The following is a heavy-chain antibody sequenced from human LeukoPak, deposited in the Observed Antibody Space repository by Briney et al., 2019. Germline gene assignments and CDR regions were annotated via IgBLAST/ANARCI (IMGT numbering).Heavy chain of an antibody. CDR1: GGSISSSSYY. CDR2: IYYSGST. J-gene: IGHJ4*02. D-gene: IGHD3-10*01. Sequence: SETLSLTCTVSGGSISSSSYYWGWIRQPPGKGLEWIGSIYYSGSTYYNPSLKSRVTISVDTSKNQFSLKLSSVTAADTAVYYCASLLFDYYGSGSYYKTPYYFDYWGQGILVTVYS. CDR3: ASLLFDYYGSGSYYKTPYYFDY. V-gene: IGHV4-39*01.